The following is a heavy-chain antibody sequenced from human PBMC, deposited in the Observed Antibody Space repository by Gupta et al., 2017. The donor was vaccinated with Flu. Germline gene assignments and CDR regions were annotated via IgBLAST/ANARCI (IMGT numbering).Heavy chain of an antibody. V-gene: IGHV3-23*01. CDR2: ITASGIRT. CDR3: AKDLCTVGTCYTPDYYYYMDV. J-gene: IGHJ6*03. D-gene: IGHD2-15*01. Sequence: EWVEAITASGIRTYYADSVKGRFTISKDNLDNTMFLQMDSLRAEDTAVYYCAKDLCTVGTCYTPDYYYYMDVWGKGATVTV.